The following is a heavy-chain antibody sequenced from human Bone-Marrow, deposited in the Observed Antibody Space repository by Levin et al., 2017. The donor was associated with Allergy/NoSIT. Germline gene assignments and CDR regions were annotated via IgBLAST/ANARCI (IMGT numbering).Heavy chain of an antibody. CDR3: ASHPSGSPYYYMDV. D-gene: IGHD3-10*01. Sequence: PGGSLRLSCAASGFSFSTYSMYWVRQAPGKGLEWVASISSTRTYKYYADSVKGRFTISRDNTKNSLSLQMDSLRVEDMAIYYCASHPSGSPYYYMDVWGKGTTVTVS. CDR1: GFSFSTYS. J-gene: IGHJ6*03. CDR2: ISSTRTYK. V-gene: IGHV3-21*01.